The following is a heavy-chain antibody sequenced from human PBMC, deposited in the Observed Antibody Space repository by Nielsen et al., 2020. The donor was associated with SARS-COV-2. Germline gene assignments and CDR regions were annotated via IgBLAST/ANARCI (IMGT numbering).Heavy chain of an antibody. CDR2: ISWNSGSI. CDR1: GFTFDDYA. J-gene: IGHJ3*02. CDR3: AKAAYYYDSSGSYRDNAFDI. Sequence: SLKISCAASGFTFDDYAMHWVRQAPGKGLEWVSGISWNSGSIGYADSVKGRFTISRDNAKNSLYLQMNSLRAEGTALYYCAKAAYYYDSSGSYRDNAFDIWGQGTMVTVSS. D-gene: IGHD3-22*01. V-gene: IGHV3-9*01.